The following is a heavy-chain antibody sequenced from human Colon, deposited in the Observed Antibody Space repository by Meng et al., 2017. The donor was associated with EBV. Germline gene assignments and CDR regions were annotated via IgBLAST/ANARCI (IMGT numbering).Heavy chain of an antibody. CDR3: ARGPTTYFDY. Sequence: QVQVQESGPGLVKHSQTLLLTCTVSGGSMSSGDYFWNCIRQPTVKGLEWIGYIYYSGNTYYNPSLKSRVTISIDTSKNQFSLKLSSVTAADTAVYYCARGPTTYFDYWGQGTLVTVSS. J-gene: IGHJ4*02. CDR2: IYYSGNT. V-gene: IGHV4-30-4*01. D-gene: IGHD4-17*01. CDR1: GGSMSSGDYF.